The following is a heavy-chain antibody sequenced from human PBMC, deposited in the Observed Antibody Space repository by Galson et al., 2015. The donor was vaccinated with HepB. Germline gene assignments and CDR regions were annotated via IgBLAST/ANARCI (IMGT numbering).Heavy chain of an antibody. J-gene: IGHJ3*02. D-gene: IGHD2-2*01. V-gene: IGHV3-21*01. CDR1: GFTFSSYS. Sequence: SLRLSCAASGFTFSSYSMNWVRQAPGKGLEWVSSISSSSSYIYYADSVKGRFTISRDNAKNSLYLQMNSLRAEDTAVYYCARGIHIVVVPAALDAFDIWGQGTMVTVSS. CDR2: ISSSSSYI. CDR3: ARGIHIVVVPAALDAFDI.